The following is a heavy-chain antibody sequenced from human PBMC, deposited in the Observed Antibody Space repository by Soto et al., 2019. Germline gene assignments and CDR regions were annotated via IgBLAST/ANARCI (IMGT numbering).Heavy chain of an antibody. V-gene: IGHV1-69*13. Sequence: GASVKVSCKASGGTFRSYAINWVRQAPGQGLEWMGGIIPMFGKPNYAEKFLGRVTITADEATRTAYMEVSSLKSGDTAVYYCARSMETNYFYCMDVWGLGTTVTVSS. J-gene: IGHJ6*02. CDR2: IIPMFGKP. CDR3: ARSMETNYFYCMDV. CDR1: GGTFRSYA. D-gene: IGHD2-8*01.